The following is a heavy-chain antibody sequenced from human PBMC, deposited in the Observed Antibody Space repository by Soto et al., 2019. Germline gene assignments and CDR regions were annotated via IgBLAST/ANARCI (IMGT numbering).Heavy chain of an antibody. D-gene: IGHD3-10*01. CDR1: GFTFSRYW. J-gene: IGHJ4*01. CDR3: ARGYSGSGSPL. V-gene: IGHV3-74*01. Sequence: VGSLRLSGAASGFTFSRYWMYWVRQAPGKGLMWVSRITSDGSSTTYADSVKGRFSISRDNAKNTLYLQMNSLRAEDTAVYYCARGYSGSGSPLWGQGTLVTVSS. CDR2: ITSDGSST.